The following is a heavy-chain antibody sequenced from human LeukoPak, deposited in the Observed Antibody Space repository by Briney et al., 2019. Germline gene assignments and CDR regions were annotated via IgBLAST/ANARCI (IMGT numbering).Heavy chain of an antibody. CDR3: ARDSETETGWYYYGMDV. CDR2: IWYDGSNK. CDR1: GFTFSSYG. V-gene: IGHV3-33*01. D-gene: IGHD2-21*02. Sequence: GGSLRLSCAASGFTFSSYGMHWVRQAPGKGLEWVAVIWYDGSNKYYADSVKGRFTISRDNSKNTLYLQIYNLRAEDTAVYYCARDSETETGWYYYGMDVWGQGTTVTVSS. J-gene: IGHJ6*02.